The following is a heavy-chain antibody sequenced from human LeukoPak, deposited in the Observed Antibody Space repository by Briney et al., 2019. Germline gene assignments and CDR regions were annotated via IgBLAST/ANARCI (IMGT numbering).Heavy chain of an antibody. CDR3: ATDSNYDILTPCLVGMDV. CDR2: FDPEDGET. V-gene: IGHV1-24*01. CDR1: GYTLTELS. Sequence: ASVKVSCKVSGYTLTELSMHWVRQAPGKGLEWMGGFDPEDGETIYAQKFQGRVTMTEDTSTDTAYMELSSLRSEDTAVYYCATDSNYDILTPCLVGMDVWGQGTTVTVSS. J-gene: IGHJ6*02. D-gene: IGHD3-9*01.